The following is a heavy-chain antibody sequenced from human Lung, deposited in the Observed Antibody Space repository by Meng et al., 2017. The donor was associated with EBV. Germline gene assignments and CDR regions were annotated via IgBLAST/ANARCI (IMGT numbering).Heavy chain of an antibody. J-gene: IGHJ2*01. V-gene: IGHV7-4-1*02. D-gene: IGHD3-22*01. CDR2: INTHTGNP. CDR3: ARGGPYPDSSGFHWYFDL. Sequence: SLSSLKRPGASLKVSRKASANTFIKYAINWVRQAPGQGLEWMGWINTHTGNPTYGQGFTGRFVLSSDTSVSTANLQISSLKAEDTAVYYCARGGPYPDSSGFHWYFDLWGRGTLVTVSS. CDR1: ANTFIKYA.